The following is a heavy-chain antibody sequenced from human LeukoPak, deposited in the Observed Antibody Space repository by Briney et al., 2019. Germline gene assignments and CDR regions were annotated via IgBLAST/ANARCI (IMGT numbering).Heavy chain of an antibody. J-gene: IGHJ3*02. CDR3: ARVVTIFGVADDAFDI. V-gene: IGHV1-69*13. Sequence: SVKVSCKASGGTFSSYAISWVRQAPGQGLEWMGGIIPIFGTANYAQKFQGRVTITADESTSTAYMELSSLRSEDTAVYYCARVVTIFGVADDAFDIWGQGTMVTVSS. CDR1: GGTFSSYA. D-gene: IGHD3-3*01. CDR2: IIPIFGTA.